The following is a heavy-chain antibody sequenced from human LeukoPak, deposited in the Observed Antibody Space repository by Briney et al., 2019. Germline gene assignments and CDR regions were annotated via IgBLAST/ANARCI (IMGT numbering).Heavy chain of an antibody. J-gene: IGHJ6*03. CDR3: ARGGYSGSWYLRDYYYMGV. V-gene: IGHV3-73*01. D-gene: IGHD6-13*01. CDR2: IRSKANSYAT. Sequence: GGSLRLSCAASGFTFSGSAMHWVRQASGKGLEWVGRIRSKANSYATAYAASVKGRFTISRDDSKNTAYLQMNSLRAEDTAVYYCARGGYSGSWYLRDYYYMGVWGKRTTVTVSS. CDR1: GFTFSGSA.